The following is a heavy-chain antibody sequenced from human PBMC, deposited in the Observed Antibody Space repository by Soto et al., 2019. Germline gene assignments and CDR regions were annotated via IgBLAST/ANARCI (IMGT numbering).Heavy chain of an antibody. CDR3: AKDPSYDIWTGYRPYNWFDP. V-gene: IGHV3-23*01. Sequence: GGSLRLSCASSGFTFNSYAMSWVRQAPGKGLEWVSAISGSGGSTYYADSVKGRFTISRDNSKNTLYLQMNSLRAEDTAVYYCAKDPSYDIWTGYRPYNWFDPWGQGTLVTVSS. CDR2: ISGSGGST. D-gene: IGHD3-9*01. CDR1: GFTFNSYA. J-gene: IGHJ5*02.